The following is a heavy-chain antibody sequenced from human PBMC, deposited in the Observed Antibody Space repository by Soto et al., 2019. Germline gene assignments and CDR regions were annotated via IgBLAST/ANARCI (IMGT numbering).Heavy chain of an antibody. Sequence: EVYLVESGGGVVRPGGSLRLSCAASGFGFDEYGMSWVRQGPGKGLEWVSGINRHGDSTGYADSVKGRFTISRDNANNSLYLQMNGLRAEDTAFDYCARDHRWGYEYGDYGDSWGQGTLVTVSS. CDR3: ARDHRWGYEYGDYGDS. V-gene: IGHV3-20*04. J-gene: IGHJ4*02. CDR2: INRHGDST. D-gene: IGHD4-17*01. CDR1: GFGFDEYG.